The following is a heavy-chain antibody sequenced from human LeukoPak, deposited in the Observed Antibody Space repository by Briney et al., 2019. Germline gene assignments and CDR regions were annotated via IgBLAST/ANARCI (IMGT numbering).Heavy chain of an antibody. CDR1: GGSIRSSSYY. Sequence: AETLSLTCTVSGGSIRSSSYYWGWIRQPPGKGLEWIESMYYSGSTYYNPSLKSRVTISVDTSNNQFSLKLSSVTAADTAVYYCAGLGGGYDLFVDYWGQGTLVTVSS. D-gene: IGHD5-12*01. V-gene: IGHV4-39*01. J-gene: IGHJ4*02. CDR2: MYYSGST. CDR3: AGLGGGYDLFVDY.